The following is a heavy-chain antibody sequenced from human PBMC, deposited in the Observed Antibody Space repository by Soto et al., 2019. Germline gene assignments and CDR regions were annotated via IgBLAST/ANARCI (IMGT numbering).Heavy chain of an antibody. CDR3: ASGNAWEVLLAY. D-gene: IGHD1-26*01. J-gene: IGHJ4*02. CDR2: IYSRGNT. Sequence: QVQLQESGPGLVKPSQTLSLTCTVSGASVDSGGYYWSWIRQLPGPGPEWIGYIYSRGNTYYNPSLESQVSISLDPSQNQFSLKLTSVTAADTAVYCCASGNAWEVLLAYWGQGTLVTVSS. V-gene: IGHV4-31*01. CDR1: GASVDSGGYY.